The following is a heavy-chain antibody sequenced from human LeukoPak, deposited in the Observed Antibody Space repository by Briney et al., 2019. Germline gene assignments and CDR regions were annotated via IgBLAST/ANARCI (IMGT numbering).Heavy chain of an antibody. Sequence: GGSLRLSCAASGFTFADYAMHWVRQAPGKGLEWVSGISWNSGTIGYADSVKGRFTFSRDNAKNSLYLQMNSLRAEDTALYYCAKDIWQQLALFDYWGQGTLVTVSS. CDR2: ISWNSGTI. CDR1: GFTFADYA. D-gene: IGHD6-13*01. J-gene: IGHJ4*02. V-gene: IGHV3-9*01. CDR3: AKDIWQQLALFDY.